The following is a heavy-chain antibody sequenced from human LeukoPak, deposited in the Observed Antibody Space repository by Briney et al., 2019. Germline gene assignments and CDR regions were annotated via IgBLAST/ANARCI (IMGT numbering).Heavy chain of an antibody. CDR2: ISYDGSNK. J-gene: IGHJ4*02. D-gene: IGHD5-18*01. V-gene: IGHV3-30*18. Sequence: PGGSLRLSCAASGFTFSSYGMHWVRQAPGKGLEWVAAISYDGSNKYYADSVKGRFTISRDNSKNTLYLQMNSLRAEDTAVYYCAKFVDTDYFDYWGQGTLVTVSS. CDR3: AKFVDTDYFDY. CDR1: GFTFSSYG.